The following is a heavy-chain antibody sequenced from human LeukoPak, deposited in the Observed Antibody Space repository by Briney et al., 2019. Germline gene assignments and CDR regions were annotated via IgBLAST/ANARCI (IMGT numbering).Heavy chain of an antibody. Sequence: PSETLSLTCTVSGGSISSYYWSWIRQPPGKGLEWIGYIYYSGSTNYNPSLKSRVTISVDTSKNQFSLKLSSVTAADTAVYYCASLVGYYDILTGYPNWFDPWGQGTLVTVSS. CDR2: IYYSGST. V-gene: IGHV4-59*12. J-gene: IGHJ5*02. CDR1: GGSISSYY. D-gene: IGHD3-9*01. CDR3: ASLVGYYDILTGYPNWFDP.